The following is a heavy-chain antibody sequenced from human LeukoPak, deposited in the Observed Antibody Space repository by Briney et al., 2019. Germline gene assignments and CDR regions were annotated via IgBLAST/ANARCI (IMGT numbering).Heavy chain of an antibody. Sequence: GRSLRLSCAASGFTFSSYGMHWVRQAPGKGLEWVAVIWYEGSNKYYADSVKGRFTISRDNSKNTLYLQMNSLRAEDTAVYYCARDWDSSTHLSNYYYYYGMDVWGQGTTVTVSS. J-gene: IGHJ6*02. V-gene: IGHV3-33*01. CDR2: IWYEGSNK. CDR3: ARDWDSSTHLSNYYYYYGMDV. CDR1: GFTFSSYG. D-gene: IGHD6-13*01.